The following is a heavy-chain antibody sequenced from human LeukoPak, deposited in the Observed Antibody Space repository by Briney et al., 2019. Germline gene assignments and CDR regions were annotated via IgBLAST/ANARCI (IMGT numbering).Heavy chain of an antibody. CDR3: ARKGRPRAAAEGNWFDP. Sequence: GASVKVSCKASGYTFTSYGISWVRQATGQGLEWMGWISSYNGNTNYAQKLQGRVTMTTDTSTSTAYMELRSLRSDDTAVYYCARKGRPRAAAEGNWFDPWGQGTLVTVSS. CDR2: ISSYNGNT. V-gene: IGHV1-18*01. J-gene: IGHJ5*02. CDR1: GYTFTSYG. D-gene: IGHD6-13*01.